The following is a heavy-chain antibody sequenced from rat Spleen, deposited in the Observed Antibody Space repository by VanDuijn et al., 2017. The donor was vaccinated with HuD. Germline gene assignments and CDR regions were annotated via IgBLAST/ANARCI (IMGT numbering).Heavy chain of an antibody. CDR2: ISTGGGNT. V-gene: IGHV5-25*01. D-gene: IGHD1-11*01. CDR3: ARPTEGIAWFAY. J-gene: IGHJ3*01. CDR1: GFTFSDYY. Sequence: EVQLVESDGGLVQPGRSLKLSCAASGFTFSDYYMAWVRQAPTKSLDWVASISTGGGNTYYRDSVKGRFTISRDNARSTLYLQMDSLRSEDTATYYCARPTEGIAWFAYWGQGTLVTVSS.